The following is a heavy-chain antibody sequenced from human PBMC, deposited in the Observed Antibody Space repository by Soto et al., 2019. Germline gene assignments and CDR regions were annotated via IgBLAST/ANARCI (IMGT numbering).Heavy chain of an antibody. Sequence: GGSLRLSCAASGFTFSSYGMHWVRQAPGKGLEWVAVISYDGSNKYYADSVKGRFTISRDNSKNTLYLQMNSLRAEDTAVYYCAKALVGKNYDFWSGYYFDYWGQGTLVTVSS. CDR1: GFTFSSYG. CDR2: ISYDGSNK. D-gene: IGHD3-3*01. CDR3: AKALVGKNYDFWSGYYFDY. V-gene: IGHV3-30*18. J-gene: IGHJ4*02.